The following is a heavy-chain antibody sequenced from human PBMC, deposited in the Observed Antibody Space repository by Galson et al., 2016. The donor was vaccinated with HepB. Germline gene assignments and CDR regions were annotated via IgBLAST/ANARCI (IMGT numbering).Heavy chain of an antibody. Sequence: QSGAEVTKPGESLKISCKGSGSTFPRYWIGWVRQMAGEGLEWMGFIHPGDSHITYSPSFRGQVTFSVDQSIRTAYLHWNNLRASDTAMYFCARVVWDHHTGYHYGIEDWGQGTAVTVSS. CDR1: GSTFPRYW. V-gene: IGHV5-51*01. J-gene: IGHJ6*02. CDR2: IHPGDSHI. D-gene: IGHD2-8*02. CDR3: ARVVWDHHTGYHYGIED.